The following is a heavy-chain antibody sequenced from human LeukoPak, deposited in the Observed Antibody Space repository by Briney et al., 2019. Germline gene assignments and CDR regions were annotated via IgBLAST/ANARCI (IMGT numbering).Heavy chain of an antibody. CDR2: INHSGST. Sequence: NASETLSLTCAVYGGSFSGYYWSWIRQPPGKGLEWIGEINHSGSTNYNPSLKSRVTISVDTSKNQFSPKLSSVTAADTAVYYCARGEAAADNWFDPWGQGTLVTVSS. V-gene: IGHV4-34*01. J-gene: IGHJ5*02. CDR3: ARGEAAADNWFDP. CDR1: GGSFSGYY. D-gene: IGHD6-13*01.